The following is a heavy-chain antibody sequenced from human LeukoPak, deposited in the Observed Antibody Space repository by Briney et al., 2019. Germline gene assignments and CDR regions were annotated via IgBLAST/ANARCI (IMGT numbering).Heavy chain of an antibody. V-gene: IGHV3-7*01. CDR1: GFTFSSYW. Sequence: GGSLRLSCAASGFTFSSYWMSWVRQAPGKGLEWVANIKQDGSEKYYVDSVKGRLTISRDNAKNSLYLQMNSLRAEDTAVYYCARYYDFWSGPPGFFFYFDYWGQGTLVTVSS. D-gene: IGHD3-3*01. CDR2: IKQDGSEK. CDR3: ARYYDFWSGPPGFFFYFDY. J-gene: IGHJ4*02.